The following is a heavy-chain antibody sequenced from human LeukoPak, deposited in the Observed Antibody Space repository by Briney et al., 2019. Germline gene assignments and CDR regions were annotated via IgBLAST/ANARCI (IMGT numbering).Heavy chain of an antibody. Sequence: SETLSLTCTVSGGSISSSSYYWGWIRQPPGKGLEWIGSIYYSGSTYYNPSLKSRVTISVDTSKNQFSLKLSSVTAADTAVYYCARGKDTMLAFDYWGQGTLVTVSS. CDR3: ARGKDTMLAFDY. D-gene: IGHD3-10*02. CDR2: IYYSGST. V-gene: IGHV4-39*07. J-gene: IGHJ4*02. CDR1: GGSISSSSYY.